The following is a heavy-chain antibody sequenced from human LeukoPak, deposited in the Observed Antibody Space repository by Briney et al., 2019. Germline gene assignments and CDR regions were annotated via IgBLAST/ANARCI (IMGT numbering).Heavy chain of an antibody. CDR3: ARGYGDKASNLYYYYGMDV. CDR1: GFTFSTYW. V-gene: IGHV3-7*01. D-gene: IGHD4-17*01. J-gene: IGHJ6*02. Sequence: GGSLRLSCAGSGFTFSTYWMTWVRQAPGKGLEWVANINQDGGEKYYVDSVKGRFTISRDNAKNSLSLQMNSLRAEDTAVYYCARGYGDKASNLYYYYGMDVWGQGTTVTVSS. CDR2: INQDGGEK.